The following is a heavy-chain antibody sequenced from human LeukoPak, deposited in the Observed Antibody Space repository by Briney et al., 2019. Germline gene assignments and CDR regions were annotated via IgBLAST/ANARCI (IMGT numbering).Heavy chain of an antibody. V-gene: IGHV3-23*01. J-gene: IGHJ4*02. CDR1: GFTFSSYA. D-gene: IGHD3-22*01. CDR3: ATYYYDSSGYYV. CDR2: ISGSGGST. Sequence: PGGSLRLSCAASGFTFSSYAMSGVRQAPGKGLEWVSAISGSGGSTYYADSVKGRFTISRDNPTNTLYLQMHSLRAEETAAYYCATYYYDSSGYYVWGQGTLVTVSS.